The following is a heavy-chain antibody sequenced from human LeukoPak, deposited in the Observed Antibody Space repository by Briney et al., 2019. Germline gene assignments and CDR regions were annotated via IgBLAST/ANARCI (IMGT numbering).Heavy chain of an antibody. CDR2: INTNTGNP. CDR3: ARGYIAVAGTGSY. J-gene: IGHJ4*02. V-gene: IGHV7-4-1*02. D-gene: IGHD6-19*01. CDR1: GYTFTSYG. Sequence: GASVKVSCKASGYTFTSYGISWVRQAPGQGLEWMGWINTNTGNPTYAQGFTGRFVFSLDTSVGTAYLQISSLKAEDTAVYYCARGYIAVAGTGSYWGQGTLVTVSS.